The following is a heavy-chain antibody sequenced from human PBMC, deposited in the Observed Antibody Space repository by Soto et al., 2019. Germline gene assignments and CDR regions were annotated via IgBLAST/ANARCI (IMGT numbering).Heavy chain of an antibody. CDR1: GFTFSGYW. J-gene: IGHJ4*02. CDR3: PRAPYSNAWYRFDL. Sequence: GGSLRLSCEASGFTFSGYWMSWVRQAPGKGLEWVADIKHDGSVQYYVDSVKGRFTISRDNAKKLLYLQMNGLRAEDTALYYCPRAPYSNAWYRFDLWGQGTLVTVYS. CDR2: IKHDGSVQ. D-gene: IGHD4-4*01. V-gene: IGHV3-7*03.